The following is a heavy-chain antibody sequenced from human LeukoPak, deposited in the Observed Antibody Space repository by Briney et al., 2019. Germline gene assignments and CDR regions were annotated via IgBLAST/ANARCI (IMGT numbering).Heavy chain of an antibody. CDR2: ISGSGGST. D-gene: IGHD6-6*01. Sequence: GGSLRLSCAASGFTFSSYAMSWVRQAPGKGLEWVSAISGSGGSTYYADSVKGRFTISRDNAKNSLYLQMNSLRAEDTAVYYCARDQYSSSSGRLSYWGQGTLVTVSS. V-gene: IGHV3-23*01. CDR1: GFTFSSYA. CDR3: ARDQYSSSSGRLSY. J-gene: IGHJ4*02.